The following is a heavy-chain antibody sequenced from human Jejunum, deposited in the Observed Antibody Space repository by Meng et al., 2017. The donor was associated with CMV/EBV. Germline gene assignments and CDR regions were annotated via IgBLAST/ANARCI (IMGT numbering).Heavy chain of an antibody. CDR3: AKDRMTISVMEV. CDR1: GLPFSSYG. V-gene: IGHV3-23*01. J-gene: IGHJ6*02. D-gene: IGHD4/OR15-4a*01. Sequence: AYGLPFSSYGMGWVRQATGKGMEWVSEISGNGASTYYPESLKGRISISRDNSKNTLYLQMDSLRAEDTAIYYCAKDRMTISVMEVWGQGTTVTVSS. CDR2: ISGNGAST.